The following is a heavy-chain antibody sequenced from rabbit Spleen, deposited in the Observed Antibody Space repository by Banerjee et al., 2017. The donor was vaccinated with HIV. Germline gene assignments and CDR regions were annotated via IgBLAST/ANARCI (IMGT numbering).Heavy chain of an antibody. D-gene: IGHD8-1*01. CDR2: IDPVFGIT. J-gene: IGHJ4*01. CDR1: GFDFSSYG. V-gene: IGHV1S47*01. Sequence: QEQLVESGGGLVQPGGSLKLSCKASGFDFSSYGVSWVRQAPGKGLEWIGYIDPVFGITYYASWVNGRFSISRENTQNTVSLQLNSLTAADTATYFCMRDVGNGYYYFDLWGPGTLVTVS. CDR3: MRDVGNGYYYFDL.